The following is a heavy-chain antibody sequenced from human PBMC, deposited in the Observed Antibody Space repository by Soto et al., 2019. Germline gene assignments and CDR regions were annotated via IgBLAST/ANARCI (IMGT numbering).Heavy chain of an antibody. V-gene: IGHV1-46*01. D-gene: IGHD3-16*01. Sequence: GASVKVSCKASGYTFTKYYIHWVRQAPGQGLDWMGIINPSGSVTTYAQKFRGRVTMTTATSTNTVYMELSSLTSEDTAVYYCARDLASYGFYDYWGQGAQVTVSS. J-gene: IGHJ4*02. CDR1: GYTFTKYY. CDR2: INPSGSVT. CDR3: ARDLASYGFYDY.